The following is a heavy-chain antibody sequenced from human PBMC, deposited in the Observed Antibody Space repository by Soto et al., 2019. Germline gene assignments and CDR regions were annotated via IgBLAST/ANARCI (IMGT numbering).Heavy chain of an antibody. CDR2: IYHSGST. J-gene: IGHJ1*01. Sequence: SETLSLTCAVSGGSISSGGYSWSWIRQPPGKGLEWIGYIYHSGSTYYNPSLKSRVTISEDRSKNQFSLKLSYVTAADTAVYYCARGGSSSWEYFQHWGQGTLVTVSS. D-gene: IGHD6-13*01. V-gene: IGHV4-30-2*01. CDR1: GGSISSGGYS. CDR3: ARGGSSSWEYFQH.